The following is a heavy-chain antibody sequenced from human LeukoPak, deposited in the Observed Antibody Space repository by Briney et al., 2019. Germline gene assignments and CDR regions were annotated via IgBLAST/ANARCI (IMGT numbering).Heavy chain of an antibody. Sequence: ASVKVSCKASGYSFTSYAISWVRQAPGQGLEWMGWISAYNGNTNYAQKLQGRVTMTTDTSTSTAYMELRSLRSDDTAVYYCARDRYCSGGSCYSGRAYWGQGTLVTVSS. CDR2: ISAYNGNT. CDR3: ARDRYCSGGSCYSGRAY. D-gene: IGHD2-15*01. CDR1: GYSFTSYA. J-gene: IGHJ4*02. V-gene: IGHV1-18*01.